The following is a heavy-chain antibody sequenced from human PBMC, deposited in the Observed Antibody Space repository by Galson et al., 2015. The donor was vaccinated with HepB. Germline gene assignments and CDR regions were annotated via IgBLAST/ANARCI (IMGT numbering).Heavy chain of an antibody. J-gene: IGHJ4*02. D-gene: IGHD5-18*01. Sequence: SLRLSCAASEFTFSNVWMSQVRQGPGKGPEWVSRITSKRDDGTADHAAPVKGRFTISRDDPKATMYLQMDSLKTDDTAVYYCGVYSYGAVDHWGQGTLVPVSS. V-gene: IGHV3-15*01. CDR2: ITSKRDDGTA. CDR1: EFTFSNVW. CDR3: GVYSYGAVDH.